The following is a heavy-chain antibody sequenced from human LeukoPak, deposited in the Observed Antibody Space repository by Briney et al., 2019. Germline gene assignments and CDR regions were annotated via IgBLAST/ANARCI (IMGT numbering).Heavy chain of an antibody. J-gene: IGHJ4*02. Sequence: GRSLRLSCAASGFTFSSYAMHWVRQAPGKGLEWVAVISYDGSNKYYADSVKGRFTISRDNSKNTLYLQMNSLRAEDTAVYYCAKVPYYDFWSGYYTYWGQGTLVTVSS. V-gene: IGHV3-30-3*01. CDR3: AKVPYYDFWSGYYTY. D-gene: IGHD3-3*01. CDR2: ISYDGSNK. CDR1: GFTFSSYA.